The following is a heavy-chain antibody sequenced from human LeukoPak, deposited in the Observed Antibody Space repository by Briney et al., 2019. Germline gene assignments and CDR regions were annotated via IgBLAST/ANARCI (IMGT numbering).Heavy chain of an antibody. CDR2: ISSKSDGGTT. V-gene: IGHV3-15*01. D-gene: IGHD4-17*01. CDR3: ITEPHDYGDFTFGY. CDR1: DLSFKNVW. J-gene: IGHJ4*02. Sequence: GGSLRLSCSASDLSFKNVWMSWVRQAPGKGLEWVGRISSKSDGGTTDYAAPVKGRFTISRDDSTNTLSLQVSSLKAEDTALYFCITEPHDYGDFTFGYWGQGTLVTVSS.